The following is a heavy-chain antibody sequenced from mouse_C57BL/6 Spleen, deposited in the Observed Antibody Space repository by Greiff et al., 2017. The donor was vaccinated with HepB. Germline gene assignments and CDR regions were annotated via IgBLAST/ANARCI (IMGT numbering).Heavy chain of an antibody. CDR1: GYSFTDYN. CDR3: AREGPPYGSSYPFAY. V-gene: IGHV1-39*01. J-gene: IGHJ3*01. CDR2: INPNYGTT. D-gene: IGHD1-1*01. Sequence: VHVKQSGPELVKPGASVKISCKASGYSFTDYNMNWVKQSNGKSLEWIGVINPNYGTTSYNQKFKGKATLTVDQSSSTAYMQLNSLTSEDSAVYYCAREGPPYGSSYPFAYWGQGTLVTVSA.